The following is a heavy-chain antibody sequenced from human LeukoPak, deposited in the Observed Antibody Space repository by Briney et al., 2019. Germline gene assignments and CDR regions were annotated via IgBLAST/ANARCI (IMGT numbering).Heavy chain of an antibody. CDR3: ARDKASGSGWYIRRGDYYYYGMDV. Sequence: GGSLRLSCAASGFTFSSYAMHWVRQAPGKGLEWVAVISYDGSNKYYADSVKGRFTISRDNSKNTLYLQMNSLRAEDTAVYYCARDKASGSGWYIRRGDYYYYGMDVWGKGTTVTVSS. D-gene: IGHD6-19*01. CDR1: GFTFSSYA. V-gene: IGHV3-30*04. CDR2: ISYDGSNK. J-gene: IGHJ6*04.